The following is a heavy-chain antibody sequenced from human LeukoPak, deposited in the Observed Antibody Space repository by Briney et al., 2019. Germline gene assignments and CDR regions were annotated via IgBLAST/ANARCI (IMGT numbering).Heavy chain of an antibody. CDR3: ARVKYSSGWANYFDY. Sequence: GGSLRLSCAASEFTFSSYSMNWVRQAPGKGLEWVSSISSSSSYIYYADSVKGRFTISRDNAKNSLYLQMNSLRAEDTAVYYCARVKYSSGWANYFDYWGQGTLVTVSS. V-gene: IGHV3-21*01. CDR2: ISSSSSYI. CDR1: EFTFSSYS. D-gene: IGHD6-19*01. J-gene: IGHJ4*02.